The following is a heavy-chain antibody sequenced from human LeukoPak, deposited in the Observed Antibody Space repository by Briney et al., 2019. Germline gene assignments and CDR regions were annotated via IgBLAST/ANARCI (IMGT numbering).Heavy chain of an antibody. D-gene: IGHD6-19*01. Sequence: GGSLRLSCAASGFTFDDYAMHWVRQAPGKGLEWVSGISWNSGSIGYADSVKGRFTISRDNAKNSLYLQMNSLRAEDMALYYCAKGRRYSSGWYGWYFDYWGQGTLVTVSS. CDR1: GFTFDDYA. CDR2: ISWNSGSI. V-gene: IGHV3-9*03. J-gene: IGHJ4*02. CDR3: AKGRRYSSGWYGWYFDY.